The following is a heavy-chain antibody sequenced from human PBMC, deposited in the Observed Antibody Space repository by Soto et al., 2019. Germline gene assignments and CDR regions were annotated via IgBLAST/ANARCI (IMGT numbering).Heavy chain of an antibody. Sequence: EVQLVESGGGLVQPGGSLKLSCAASGFIFSGSAMHWVRQASGKGLEWVGRIRNKPNNYATAYAASVNGRFTISRDDSKNTTYLQMNSLKTEDTALYYCTTNTVAGPNDYWGQGTLVTVSS. V-gene: IGHV3-73*02. CDR2: IRNKPNNYAT. J-gene: IGHJ4*02. CDR3: TTNTVAGPNDY. CDR1: GFIFSGSA. D-gene: IGHD6-19*01.